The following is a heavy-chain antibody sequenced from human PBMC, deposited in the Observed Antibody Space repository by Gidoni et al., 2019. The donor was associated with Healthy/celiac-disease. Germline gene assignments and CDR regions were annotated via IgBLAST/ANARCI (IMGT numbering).Heavy chain of an antibody. CDR3: ARGRPSVGLKWRFGELFSY. D-gene: IGHD3-10*01. Sequence: QVQLQQWGAGLLKPSETLSLTCAVYGGSFSGYYWSWIRQPPGKGLEWIGEINHSGSTNYNPSLKSRVTISVDTSKNQFSLKLSSVTAADTAVYYCARGRPSVGLKWRFGELFSYWGQGTLVTVSS. CDR1: GGSFSGYY. J-gene: IGHJ4*02. V-gene: IGHV4-34*01. CDR2: INHSGST.